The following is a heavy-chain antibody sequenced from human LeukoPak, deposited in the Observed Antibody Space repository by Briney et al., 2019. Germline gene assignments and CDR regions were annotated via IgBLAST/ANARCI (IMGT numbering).Heavy chain of an antibody. Sequence: GGSLRLSCAASGFTFDDYAMHWVRQAPGKGLEWVSGISWNSGSIDYADSVKGRFTISRDNAKNSLYLQMNSLRAEDTALYYCAKDMSAGYYGSGSYGVLDYWGQGTLVTVSS. CDR2: ISWNSGSI. CDR1: GFTFDDYA. D-gene: IGHD3-10*01. CDR3: AKDMSAGYYGSGSYGVLDY. V-gene: IGHV3-9*01. J-gene: IGHJ4*02.